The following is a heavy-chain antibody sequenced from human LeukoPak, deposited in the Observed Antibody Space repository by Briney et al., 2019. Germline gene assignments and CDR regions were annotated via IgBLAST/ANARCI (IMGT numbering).Heavy chain of an antibody. Sequence: ETLSLTCTVSGGSISSSSYYWGWVRQAPGKGLEWISGISGSGDITWYADSVKGRFTISRDNSKNTLYLQIDSLGAGDTAVYYCAKGEAVAGDLLDYWGQGTLVTVSS. V-gene: IGHV3-23*01. J-gene: IGHJ4*02. CDR2: ISGSGDIT. CDR3: AKGEAVAGDLLDY. D-gene: IGHD6-19*01. CDR1: GGSISSSSYY.